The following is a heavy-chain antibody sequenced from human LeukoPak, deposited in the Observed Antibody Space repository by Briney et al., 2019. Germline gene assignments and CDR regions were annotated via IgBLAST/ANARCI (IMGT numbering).Heavy chain of an antibody. Sequence: PGGSLRLSCAASGFTFSSYSMNWVRQAPGKGLEWVSSISSSSSYIYYADSVKGRFTISRDNAKNSLYLQMNSLRAEDTAVYYCASGWELLPVYWGQGTLVTVSS. J-gene: IGHJ4*02. CDR1: GFTFSSYS. D-gene: IGHD1-26*01. CDR2: ISSSSSYI. CDR3: ASGWELLPVY. V-gene: IGHV3-21*01.